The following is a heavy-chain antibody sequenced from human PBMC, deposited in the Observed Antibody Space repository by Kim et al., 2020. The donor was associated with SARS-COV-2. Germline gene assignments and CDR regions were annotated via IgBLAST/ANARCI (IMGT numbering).Heavy chain of an antibody. Sequence: ASVKVSCKASGYTFTSYDINWVRQATGQGLEWMGWMNPNSGNTGYAQKFQGRVTMTRNTSISTAYMELSSLRSEDTAVYYCARDAQRWLQFPYYYYGMDVWGQGTTVAVSS. J-gene: IGHJ6*02. CDR3: ARDAQRWLQFPYYYYGMDV. CDR1: GYTFTSYD. D-gene: IGHD5-12*01. CDR2: MNPNSGNT. V-gene: IGHV1-8*01.